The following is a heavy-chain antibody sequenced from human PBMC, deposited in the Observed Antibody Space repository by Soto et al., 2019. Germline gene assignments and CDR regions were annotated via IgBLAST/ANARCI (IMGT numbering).Heavy chain of an antibody. V-gene: IGHV4-59*01. J-gene: IGHJ4*02. Sequence: QVQLQESGPGLVKPSETLSLTCSVPGGSISGSYWSWIRQSPGKGLEWLGYVYYTGSTNDSPSPRTRVSISVDKCKDECALRLSSVTAAGTAVYFCATRVGVPGATMDYWGQGTQVTVSS. D-gene: IGHD2-8*02. CDR2: VYYTGST. CDR3: ATRVGVPGATMDY. CDR1: GGSISGSY.